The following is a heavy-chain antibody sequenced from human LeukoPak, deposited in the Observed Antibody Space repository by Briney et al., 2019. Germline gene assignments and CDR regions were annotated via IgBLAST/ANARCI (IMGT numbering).Heavy chain of an antibody. CDR2: INTVSSYI. D-gene: IGHD5-24*01. Sequence: PGGSLRLSCAASGFTFSDYYMSWIRQAPGKGLEWVSSINTVSSYIKYADSVKGRFTISRDNAKNSLYLQMNSLRAEDTAVFYCARDLASRSFDYWGQGTLVTVSS. J-gene: IGHJ4*02. V-gene: IGHV3-11*06. CDR1: GFTFSDYY. CDR3: ARDLASRSFDY.